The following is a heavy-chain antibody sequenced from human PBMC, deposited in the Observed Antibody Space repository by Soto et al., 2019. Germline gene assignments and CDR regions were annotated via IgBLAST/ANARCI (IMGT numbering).Heavy chain of an antibody. CDR1: GYTFTSYG. J-gene: IGHJ4*01. CDR3: ARESGYYDSSGYYYPRPYFDY. V-gene: IGHV1-18*01. Sequence: QVQLVQSGAEVKKPGASVKVSCKASGYTFTSYGITWVRQAPGQGLEWMGWISAYNGNTNYEQKLQDRVTMTKDTSPRTAYMERRSLKSDDTAVYYCARESGYYDSSGYYYPRPYFDYWCHGSLVTVSS. CDR2: ISAYNGNT. D-gene: IGHD3-22*01.